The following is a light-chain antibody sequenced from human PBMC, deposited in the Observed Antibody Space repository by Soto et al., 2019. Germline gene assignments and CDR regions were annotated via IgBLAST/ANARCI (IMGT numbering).Light chain of an antibody. J-gene: IGKJ3*01. Sequence: IQLTQSPSSLSASVGDRVTITCRARQGISSFLAWYQQKPGKAPNLLIYGASTLQSGVPSRFSGSGSGTDFTLTIGSLQPEDFETYYCQQLNIFPIPFGPGTKVPSK. CDR1: QGISSF. CDR2: GAS. CDR3: QQLNIFPIP. V-gene: IGKV1-9*01.